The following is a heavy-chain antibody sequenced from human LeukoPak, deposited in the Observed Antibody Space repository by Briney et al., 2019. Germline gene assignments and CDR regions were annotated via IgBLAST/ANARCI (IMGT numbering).Heavy chain of an antibody. D-gene: IGHD6-13*01. CDR1: GYTFTSYD. CDR3: ARGRRIAAAGSQHLGY. J-gene: IGHJ4*02. Sequence: SVKVSCKASGYTFTSYDINWVRQATGQGLEWMGWMNPNSGNTGYAQKFQGRVTMTRNTSISTAYMELSSLRSEDTAVYYCARGRRIAAAGSQHLGYWGQGTLVTVSS. CDR2: MNPNSGNT. V-gene: IGHV1-8*01.